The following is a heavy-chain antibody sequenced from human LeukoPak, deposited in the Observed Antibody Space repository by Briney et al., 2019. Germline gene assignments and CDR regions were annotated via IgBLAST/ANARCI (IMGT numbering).Heavy chain of an antibody. D-gene: IGHD1-26*01. CDR3: ARDLMGATHYFQH. CDR1: GFTFSSYA. CDR2: ISSSSSYI. Sequence: GGSLRLSCAASGFTFSSYAMSWVRQAPGKGLEWVSSISSSSSYIYYADSVKGRFTISRDNAKNSLYLQMNSLRAEDTAVYYCARDLMGATHYFQHWGQGTLVTVSS. J-gene: IGHJ1*01. V-gene: IGHV3-21*01.